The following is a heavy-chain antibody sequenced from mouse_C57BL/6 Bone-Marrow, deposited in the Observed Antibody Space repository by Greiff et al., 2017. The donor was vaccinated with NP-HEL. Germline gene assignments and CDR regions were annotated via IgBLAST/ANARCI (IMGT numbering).Heavy chain of an antibody. CDR1: GFTFSSYG. V-gene: IGHV5-6*01. Sequence: EVKLVESGGDLVKPGGSLKLSCAASGFTFSSYGMSWVRQTPDKRLAWVATISSGGSYTYYPDSVKGRFTISRDNAKNTLYLQMSSLKAEDTAMYYCARVYYYGTPYWYFDVWGTGTTVTVSS. CDR3: ARVYYYGTPYWYFDV. CDR2: ISSGGSYT. D-gene: IGHD1-1*01. J-gene: IGHJ1*03.